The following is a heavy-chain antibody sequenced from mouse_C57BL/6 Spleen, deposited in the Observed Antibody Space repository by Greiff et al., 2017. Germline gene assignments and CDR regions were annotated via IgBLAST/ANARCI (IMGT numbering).Heavy chain of an antibody. V-gene: IGHV14-3*01. J-gene: IGHJ2*01. D-gene: IGHD2-1*01. CDR2: IDPANGNT. CDR3: VYGNYDDY. Sequence: EVKLQESVAELVRPGASVKLSCTASGFNIKNTYMHWVKQRPEQGLEWIGRIDPANGNTKYAPKFQGKATITADTSSNTAYLQLIGLTSEDTAIYYCVYGNYDDYWGQGTTLTVSS. CDR1: GFNIKNTY.